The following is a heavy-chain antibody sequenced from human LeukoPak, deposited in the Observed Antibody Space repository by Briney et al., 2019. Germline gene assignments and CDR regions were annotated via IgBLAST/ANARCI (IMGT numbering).Heavy chain of an antibody. CDR3: ARVGVVVPAAWFDP. CDR2: ISANNGNT. CDR1: GYNFGIFG. Sequence: ASVQVSCKTSGYNFGIFGVSWVRQAPGQGLEWMGWISANNGNTNYAQNLQGRVTMTIDTSTSTAYMELRSLRSDDTAVYYCARVGVVVPAAWFDPWGQGTLVTVSS. V-gene: IGHV1-18*01. D-gene: IGHD2-2*01. J-gene: IGHJ5*02.